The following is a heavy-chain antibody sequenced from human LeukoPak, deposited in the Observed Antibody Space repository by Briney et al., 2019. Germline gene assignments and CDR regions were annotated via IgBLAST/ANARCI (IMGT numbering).Heavy chain of an antibody. D-gene: IGHD3-22*01. V-gene: IGHV1-69*04. CDR2: IIPILGIA. Sequence: GASVKVSCKASGGTFSSYAISWVRQAPGQGLEWMGRIIPILGIANYAQKFQGRVTITADKSTSTAYMELSSLRSEDTAVYYCASGTDYYDSSGYYIWGQGTLVTVSS. CDR1: GGTFSSYA. J-gene: IGHJ4*02. CDR3: ASGTDYYDSSGYYI.